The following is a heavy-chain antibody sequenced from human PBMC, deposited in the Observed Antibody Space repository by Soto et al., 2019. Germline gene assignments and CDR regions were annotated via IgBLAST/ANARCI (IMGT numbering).Heavy chain of an antibody. Sequence: EVQVLESGGGLVEPGGSLRLSCAASGFTFSSYAMSWVRQAPGKGLEWVSGIGSSGGSTHDADSVKGRFIISRDNSKNTLYLHMNSLRAEDTAVYYCVKDQGSSWSNGFHIWGQGTMVTVSS. J-gene: IGHJ3*02. D-gene: IGHD2-8*01. CDR1: GFTFSSYA. CDR3: VKDQGSSWSNGFHI. V-gene: IGHV3-23*01. CDR2: IGSSGGST.